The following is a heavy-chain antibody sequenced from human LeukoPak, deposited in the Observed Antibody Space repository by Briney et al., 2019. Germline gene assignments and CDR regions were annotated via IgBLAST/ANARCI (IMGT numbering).Heavy chain of an antibody. Sequence: SETLSLTCTVSGGSISSGSYYWSWIRQPAGKGLEWIGRIYTSGSTNYNPSLKSRGTISVDTSKNQFSLKLGSVSAADTGVYYCARYCSGGSFPLGAFDIWGQGTIVTV. V-gene: IGHV4-61*02. CDR1: GGSISSGSYY. CDR3: ARYCSGGSFPLGAFDI. CDR2: IYTSGST. D-gene: IGHD2-15*01. J-gene: IGHJ3*02.